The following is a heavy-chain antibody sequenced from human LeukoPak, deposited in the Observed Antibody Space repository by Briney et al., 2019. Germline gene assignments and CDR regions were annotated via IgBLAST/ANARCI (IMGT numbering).Heavy chain of an antibody. D-gene: IGHD1-1*01. J-gene: IGHJ4*02. V-gene: IGHV4-34*01. Sequence: SETLSLTCTVSGGSISSYYWSWIRQPPGKGLEWIGEINHSGSTNYNPSLKSRVTISVDTSKNQFSLKLSSVTAADTAVYYCARVGDWNDLVYWGQGTLVTVSS. CDR1: GGSISSYY. CDR3: ARVGDWNDLVY. CDR2: INHSGST.